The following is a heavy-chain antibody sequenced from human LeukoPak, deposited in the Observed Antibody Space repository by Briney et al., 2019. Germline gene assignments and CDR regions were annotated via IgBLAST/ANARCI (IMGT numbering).Heavy chain of an antibody. V-gene: IGHV4-59*01. D-gene: IGHD6-13*01. CDR2: IYHSGST. CDR1: GGSISSYY. J-gene: IGHJ5*02. Sequence: SETLSLTCTVSGGSISSYYWSWIRQPPGKGLEWIGYIYHSGSTNHNPSLKSRVTISVDTSKNQFSLKLSSVTAADTAVYYCARAIVAADPYNWFDPWGQGTLVTVSS. CDR3: ARAIVAADPYNWFDP.